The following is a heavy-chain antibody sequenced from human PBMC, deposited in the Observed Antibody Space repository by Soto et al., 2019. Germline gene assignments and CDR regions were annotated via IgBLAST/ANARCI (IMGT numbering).Heavy chain of an antibody. CDR2: ISSSSSYI. J-gene: IGHJ4*02. CDR3: ARVLRPPKAAMVTHFDY. V-gene: IGHV3-21*01. CDR1: GFTFSSYS. D-gene: IGHD5-18*01. Sequence: PGGSLRLSCAASGFTFSSYSMNWVRQAPGKWLEWVSSISSSSSYIYYADSVKGRFTISRDSAKNSLYLQMNSLRAEDTAVYYWARVLRPPKAAMVTHFDYGGQGTLVTVSS.